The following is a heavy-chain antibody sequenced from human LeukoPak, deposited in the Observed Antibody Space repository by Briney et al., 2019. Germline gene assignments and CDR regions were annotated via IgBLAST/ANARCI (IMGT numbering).Heavy chain of an antibody. V-gene: IGHV4-4*07. CDR1: GGSISSYY. J-gene: IGHJ4*02. CDR2: IHTSGST. D-gene: IGHD6-6*01. Sequence: SETLSLTCTVSGGSISSYYWGWIRQPAGKGLQWIGRIHTSGSTDYNPSLGSRVTMSVDTSKNQFSLKLSSVTAAGTAVYYCAREGSMTARPFVSIDYWGQGTLVTVSS. CDR3: AREGSMTARPFVSIDY.